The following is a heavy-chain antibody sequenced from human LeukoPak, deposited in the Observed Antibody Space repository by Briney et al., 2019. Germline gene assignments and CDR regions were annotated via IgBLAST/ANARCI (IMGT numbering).Heavy chain of an antibody. D-gene: IGHD3-10*01. CDR1: GYTFTGYY. J-gene: IGHJ6*02. Sequence: ASVKVSCKASGYTFTGYYMHWVRQAPGQGLEWMGWINPNSGGTNYAQKFQGRVTMTRDTSISTAYMELSRLRSDDTAVYYCARDPAHPYGSGSYLPWGYYYGMDVWGQGATVTVSS. V-gene: IGHV1-2*02. CDR3: ARDPAHPYGSGSYLPWGYYYGMDV. CDR2: INPNSGGT.